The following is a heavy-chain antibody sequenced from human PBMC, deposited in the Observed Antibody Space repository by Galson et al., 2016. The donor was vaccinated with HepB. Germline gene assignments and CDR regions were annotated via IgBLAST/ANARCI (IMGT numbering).Heavy chain of an antibody. CDR2: TYPGDSDT. CDR3: ARPIFASASGSWYFDY. J-gene: IGHJ4*02. Sequence: QSGAEVKKPGESLKISCKGSGYKFSTSWIGWVRQVPGKGLEWMGITYPGDSDTRYSPSFRGQVTISADKSINTAFLQWSSLKASDTGMYYCARPIFASASGSWYFDYWGQGVLVSVSS. V-gene: IGHV5-51*01. CDR1: GYKFSTSW. D-gene: IGHD6-6*01.